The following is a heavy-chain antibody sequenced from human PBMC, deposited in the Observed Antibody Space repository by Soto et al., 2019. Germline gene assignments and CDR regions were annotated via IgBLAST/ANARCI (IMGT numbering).Heavy chain of an antibody. Sequence: QVQLVQSGSEVKKPGSSVKVSCKASGGTFSSHAISWVRQAPGQGLEWMGCIIPIFGATNYAQKFQGRVTITADESTATAYMELSSLRSEHTAVYYCARAPFCEIWSGYYRETNFDYWGRGSLVSVPS. J-gene: IGHJ4*02. CDR2: IIPIFGAT. CDR1: GGTFSSHA. D-gene: IGHD3-3*01. V-gene: IGHV1-69*12. CDR3: ARAPFCEIWSGYYRETNFDY.